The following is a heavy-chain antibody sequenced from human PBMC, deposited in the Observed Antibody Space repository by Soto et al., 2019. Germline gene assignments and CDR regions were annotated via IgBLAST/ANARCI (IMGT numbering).Heavy chain of an antibody. J-gene: IGHJ6*02. D-gene: IGHD4-17*01. V-gene: IGHV1-46*03. CDR3: ASEGSASDYGTHYYGMDV. CDR1: GYTFTSYY. CDR2: INPSGGST. Sequence: GASVKVSCKASGYTFTSYYMHWVRQAPGQGLEWTGIINPSGGSTSYAQKFQGRVTMTRDTSTSTVYMELSSLRSEDTAVYYCASEGSASDYGTHYYGMDVWGQGTTVTVSS.